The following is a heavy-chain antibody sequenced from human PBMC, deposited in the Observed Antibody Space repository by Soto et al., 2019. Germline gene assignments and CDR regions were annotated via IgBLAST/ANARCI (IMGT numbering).Heavy chain of an antibody. CDR3: VKDSPRLTQNMDGIF. V-gene: IGHV1-18*01. D-gene: IGHD6-19*01. CDR2: ISAFTDFT. CDR1: GYTFTHHG. J-gene: IGHJ4*02. Sequence: QVQLVQSGAEVKKPGASVKVSCQTSGYTFTHHGISLVRQAPGQGLEWVGWISAFTDFTDYAQKFQGRVTLTTDKPTSTAYMELRSLTSDDTAVSYCVKDSPRLTQNMDGIFWGQGTLVTVSS.